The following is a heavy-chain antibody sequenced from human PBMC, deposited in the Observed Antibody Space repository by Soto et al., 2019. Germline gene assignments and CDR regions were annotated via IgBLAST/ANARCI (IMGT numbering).Heavy chain of an antibody. Sequence: PGGSLRLSCAASGFTFSSYALSWVRQAPGKGLEWVSAISGSGGSTYYADSVKGRFTISRDNSKNTLYLQMNSLRAEDTAVYYCAKAPRGGVVMSSFDYWGQATLVTVSS. CDR1: GFTFSSYA. V-gene: IGHV3-23*01. CDR3: AKAPRGGVVMSSFDY. J-gene: IGHJ4*02. D-gene: IGHD3-3*01. CDR2: ISGSGGST.